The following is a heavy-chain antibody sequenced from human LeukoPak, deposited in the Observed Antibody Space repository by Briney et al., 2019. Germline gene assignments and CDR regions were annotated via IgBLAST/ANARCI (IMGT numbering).Heavy chain of an antibody. CDR2: ISISGSTI. CDR1: GVNFRSYE. J-gene: IGHJ4*02. V-gene: IGHV3-48*03. Sequence: GGSLRLSCAASGVNFRSYEMNWVRQAPGKGLEWVSYISISGSTIYYADSVKGRFTISRDNAKNSLYLQMNSLRAEDTAVYYCAKTTGTMSFDYGGQGTLVTVSS. CDR3: AKTTGTMSFDY. D-gene: IGHD1-1*01.